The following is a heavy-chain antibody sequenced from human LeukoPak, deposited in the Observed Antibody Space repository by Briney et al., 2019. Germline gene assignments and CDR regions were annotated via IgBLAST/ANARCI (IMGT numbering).Heavy chain of an antibody. Sequence: SETLSLTCTVYGGSFSGYYWSWIRQPPGEGLEWLGEINNSGSTNYNPSLKSRVTISVDTSKNQFSLKLSSVTAADTAVYYCARVVDCSSSSCYAPGFDYWGQGTLVTVSS. V-gene: IGHV4-34*01. CDR3: ARVVDCSSSSCYAPGFDY. J-gene: IGHJ4*02. D-gene: IGHD2-2*01. CDR2: INNSGST. CDR1: GGSFSGYY.